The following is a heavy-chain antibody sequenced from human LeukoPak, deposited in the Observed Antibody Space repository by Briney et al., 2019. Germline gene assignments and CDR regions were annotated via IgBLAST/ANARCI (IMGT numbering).Heavy chain of an antibody. Sequence: PSETLSLTCAVYVGSFSGYYWSWIRQPPGKGLEWIGEINHSGSTNYNPSLKSRVTISVDTSKNQFSLKLSSVTAADTAVYYCARERCSSTSCSYYYYYMDVWGKGTTVTVSS. CDR3: ARERCSSTSCSYYYYYMDV. CDR2: INHSGST. CDR1: VGSFSGYY. J-gene: IGHJ6*03. V-gene: IGHV4-34*01. D-gene: IGHD2-2*01.